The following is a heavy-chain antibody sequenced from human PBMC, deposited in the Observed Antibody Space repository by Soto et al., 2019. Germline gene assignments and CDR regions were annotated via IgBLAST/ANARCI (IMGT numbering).Heavy chain of an antibody. V-gene: IGHV3-23*01. D-gene: IGHD2-2*01. Sequence: EVQLLESGGGLVQPGGSLRLSCAASGFTFSDYAMSWVRQAPGKGLEWVSAIDGSSATTNYADSVKGRFTISRDNSKNTLFLHMSSLRAEDTAVYYCARDRRPSIYSGLAVWGQGTTVIVSS. J-gene: IGHJ6*02. CDR1: GFTFSDYA. CDR2: IDGSSATT. CDR3: ARDRRPSIYSGLAV.